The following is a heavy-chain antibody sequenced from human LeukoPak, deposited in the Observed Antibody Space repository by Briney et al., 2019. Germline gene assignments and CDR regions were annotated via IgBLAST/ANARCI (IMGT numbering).Heavy chain of an antibody. CDR2: IYYSGST. D-gene: IGHD2-21*02. Sequence: SETLSLTCTVSGGSISSSSYYWGWIRQPPGKGLEWIGSIYYSGSTYYNPSLKSRVTISVDTSKNQFSLKLSSVTAADTAVYYCALENELGPGGYCGGDYYTLDYWGQGTLVTVSS. J-gene: IGHJ4*02. CDR1: GGSISSSSYY. V-gene: IGHV4-39*07. CDR3: ALENELGPGGYCGGDYYTLDY.